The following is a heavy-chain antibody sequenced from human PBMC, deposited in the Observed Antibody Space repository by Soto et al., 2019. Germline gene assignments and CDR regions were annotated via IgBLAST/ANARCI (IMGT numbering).Heavy chain of an antibody. CDR2: IYYSGST. CDR1: VVSISSSSYY. V-gene: IGHV4-39*01. CDR3: ARRLASCGGDCHSSADP. D-gene: IGHD2-21*02. Sequence: SETLSLTCTSSVVSISSSSYYCGWIRQPPRKGLEWIGSIYYSGSTYYNPSLKSRVTISVDTSKNQFSLKLSSVTAADTAVYYCARRLASCGGDCHSSADPWGQGTLVTVSS. J-gene: IGHJ5*02.